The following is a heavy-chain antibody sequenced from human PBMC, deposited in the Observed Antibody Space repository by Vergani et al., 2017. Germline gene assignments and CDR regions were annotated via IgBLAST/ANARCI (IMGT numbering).Heavy chain of an antibody. D-gene: IGHD4-11*01. CDR3: ARVNTETNGHLYYYYYMDV. Sequence: QVQLQQWGGGLLKPSETLSLTCVVNGGSFTSYHWTWIRQSPGEGLEWVGDIDHTGRPDYNPYLKSRLTMSVDKSRNQFSLTLNSVTATDTALYFCARVNTETNGHLYYYYYMDVWGQGTAVTVS. CDR2: IDHTGRP. CDR1: GGSFTSYH. J-gene: IGHJ6*03. V-gene: IGHV4-34*01.